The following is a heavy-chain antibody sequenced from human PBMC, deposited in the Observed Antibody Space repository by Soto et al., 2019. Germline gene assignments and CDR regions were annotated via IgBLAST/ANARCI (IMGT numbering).Heavy chain of an antibody. D-gene: IGHD6-6*01. J-gene: IGHJ5*02. CDR3: ARAVGYSSSSGWFDP. CDR2: IIPIFGTA. CDR1: GGSFSSYA. Sequence: GGSVKGACKASGGSFSSYAISWVRQAPGQGLEWMGGIIPIFGTANYAQKFQGRVTITADESTSTAYMELSSLRSEDTAVYYCARAVGYSSSSGWFDPWGQGTLVAAS. V-gene: IGHV1-69*13.